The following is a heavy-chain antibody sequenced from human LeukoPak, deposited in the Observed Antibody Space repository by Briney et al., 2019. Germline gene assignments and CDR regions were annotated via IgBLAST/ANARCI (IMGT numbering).Heavy chain of an antibody. CDR2: ISAHNGNT. CDR1: GYTFTNYG. D-gene: IGHD5-12*01. V-gene: IGHV1-18*01. CDR3: ARESSGFDFGANDY. Sequence: ASVKVSCKASGYTFTNYGITWVRQAPGQGLEWMGWISAHNGNTNYAQNFQGRATLTTDTSTSTAYMELRSLRSDDTALYYCARESSGFDFGANDYWGQGTLVTVSS. J-gene: IGHJ4*02.